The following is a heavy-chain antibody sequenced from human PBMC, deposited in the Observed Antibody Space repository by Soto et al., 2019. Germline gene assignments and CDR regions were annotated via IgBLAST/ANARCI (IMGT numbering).Heavy chain of an antibody. CDR1: GFTFSSYG. V-gene: IGHV3-33*01. CDR3: ARYGERYFQH. Sequence: QVQLVESGGGVVQPGRSLRLSCAASGFTFSSYGMHWVRQAPGKGLEWVAVIWYDGSNKYYADSVKGRFTISRDNSKNTLYLQMSSLRAEDRAVYYCARYGERYFQHWGQGTLVTVSS. J-gene: IGHJ1*01. D-gene: IGHD3-10*01. CDR2: IWYDGSNK.